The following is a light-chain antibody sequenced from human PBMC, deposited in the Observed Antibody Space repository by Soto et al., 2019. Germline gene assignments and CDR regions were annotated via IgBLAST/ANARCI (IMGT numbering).Light chain of an antibody. CDR2: GAS. J-gene: IGKJ1*01. Sequence: EILMTKYAATLSVSPGERATLTCRASQSVSSNLAWYQQKPGQAPRLLIYGASTRATGIPARFSGSGSGTEFTLTISSLQSEDFAVYYCQQYNNPSTFGQGTKVEIK. CDR3: QQYNNPST. V-gene: IGKV3-15*01. CDR1: QSVSSN.